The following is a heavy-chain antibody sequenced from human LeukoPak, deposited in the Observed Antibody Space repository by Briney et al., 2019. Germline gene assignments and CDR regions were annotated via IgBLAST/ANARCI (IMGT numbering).Heavy chain of an antibody. Sequence: GRSLRLSCAASGFTFSNYGMHWVRQAPGKGLEWVAVIWSDESNKYYADSVKGRFTISRDNFKNTLYLHMNRLRAEDTTVYYCARGVVGATTGWYFDLWGRGTLVTVSS. CDR3: ARGVVGATTGWYFDL. CDR1: GFTFSNYG. V-gene: IGHV3-33*01. D-gene: IGHD1-26*01. CDR2: IWSDESNK. J-gene: IGHJ2*01.